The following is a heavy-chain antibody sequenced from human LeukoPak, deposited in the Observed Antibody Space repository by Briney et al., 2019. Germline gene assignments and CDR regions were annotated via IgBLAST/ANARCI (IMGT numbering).Heavy chain of an antibody. CDR2: ISFDGSSK. Sequence: GGSLRLSCVASGFTFNNYAIHWVRQAPGKGPEWVAVISFDGSSKNYADSVRGRFTISRDNSKNTVSLQMNSLRSEDTAVYYCAKAASSSWPSYYYGMGVWGQGATVTVSS. V-gene: IGHV3-30-3*01. CDR1: GFTFNNYA. D-gene: IGHD6-13*01. CDR3: AKAASSSWPSYYYGMGV. J-gene: IGHJ6*02.